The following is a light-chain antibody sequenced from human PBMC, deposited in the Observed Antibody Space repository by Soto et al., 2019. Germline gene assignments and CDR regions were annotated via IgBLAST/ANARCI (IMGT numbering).Light chain of an antibody. CDR2: DAS. V-gene: IGKV3-11*01. CDR3: QLRSNWPSYT. J-gene: IGKJ2*01. CDR1: QSVSSY. Sequence: EIVLTQSPATLSLSPGERATLSCRASQSVSSYLAWYQQKPGQAPRLLIYDASNRATGIPARFSGSGSGTYFTLTISSLEPEDFAVYYCQLRSNWPSYTFGHGTKLDIK.